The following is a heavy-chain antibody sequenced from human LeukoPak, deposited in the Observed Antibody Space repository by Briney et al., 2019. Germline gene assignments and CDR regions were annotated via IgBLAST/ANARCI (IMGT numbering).Heavy chain of an antibody. D-gene: IGHD3-10*01. CDR1: GGSISSYY. V-gene: IGHV4-59*01. J-gene: IGHJ5*02. CDR3: ARALDYYGSGSYYNDNWFDP. Sequence: PSETLSLTCTVSGGSISSYYWSWIRQPPGKGLEWIGYIYYSGSTNYNPSLKSRVTISVDTSKNQFSLKLSSVTAADTAVYYCARALDYYGSGSYYNDNWFDPWGQGTLVTVSS. CDR2: IYYSGST.